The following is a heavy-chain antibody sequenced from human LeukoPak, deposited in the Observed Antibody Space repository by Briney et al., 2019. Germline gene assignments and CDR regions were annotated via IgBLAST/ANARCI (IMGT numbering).Heavy chain of an antibody. V-gene: IGHV1-18*01. J-gene: IGHJ6*03. CDR3: ARESSGWRIGYYYYYMDV. CDR1: GYTFISYG. D-gene: IGHD6-19*01. Sequence: ASVKVSCKASGYTFISYGISWVRQAPGQGPEWMGWISGDKGNTNYAQKFQGRVTITADESTSTAYMELSSLRSEDTAVYYCARESSGWRIGYYYYYMDVWGKGTTVTISS. CDR2: ISGDKGNT.